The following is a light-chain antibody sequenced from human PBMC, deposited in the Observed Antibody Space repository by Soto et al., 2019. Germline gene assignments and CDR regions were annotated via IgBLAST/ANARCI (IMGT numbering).Light chain of an antibody. V-gene: IGKV1-8*01. CDR2: AAS. CDR1: QGISSY. J-gene: IGKJ4*01. Sequence: IQMTQSPSTLSGSVGDRVTITCRASQGISSYLAWYQQKPGKAPKLLIYAASTLQSGVPSRFSGSGSGTDFTLTISCLQSEDFATYYCQQYYSYPLTFGGGTKVDNK. CDR3: QQYYSYPLT.